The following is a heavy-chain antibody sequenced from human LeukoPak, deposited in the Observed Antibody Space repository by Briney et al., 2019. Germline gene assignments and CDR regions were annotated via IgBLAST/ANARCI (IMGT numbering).Heavy chain of an antibody. Sequence: GGSLRLSCAASGSYWMHWVRQAPGKGLVWVSHINSDGSWTSYADSVKGRFTISKDNAKNTVYLQLNNLRAEDTAVYYCVSFYETYWGRGTLVTVSS. CDR3: VSFYETY. CDR1: GSYW. V-gene: IGHV3-74*01. D-gene: IGHD2/OR15-2a*01. CDR2: INSDGSWT. J-gene: IGHJ4*02.